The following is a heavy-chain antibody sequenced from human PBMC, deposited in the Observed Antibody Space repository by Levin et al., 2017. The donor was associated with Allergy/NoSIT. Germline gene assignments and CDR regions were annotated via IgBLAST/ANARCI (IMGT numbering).Heavy chain of an antibody. CDR2: ISYDGSNK. J-gene: IGHJ4*02. V-gene: IGHV3-30*18. CDR3: AKDQGSGCFDY. Sequence: PGGSLRLSCAASGFTFSSYGMHWVRQAPGKGLEWVAVISYDGSNKYYADSVKGRFTISRDNSKNTLYLQMNSLRAEDTAVYYCAKDQGSGCFDYWGQGTLVTVSS. CDR1: GFTFSSYG. D-gene: IGHD6-19*01.